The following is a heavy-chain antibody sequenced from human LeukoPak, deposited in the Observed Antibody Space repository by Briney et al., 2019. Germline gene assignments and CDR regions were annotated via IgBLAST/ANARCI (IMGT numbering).Heavy chain of an antibody. J-gene: IGHJ6*03. D-gene: IGHD5-12*01. CDR2: IYYSGST. CDR1: GGSISSYY. V-gene: IGHV4-59*12. CDR3: ARDRGYDKTTYYYYYYMDV. Sequence: SETPSLTCTVSGGSISSYYWGWIRQPPGKGLEWIGYIYYSGSTSYNPSLKSRVTISVDTSKNQFSLKLSSVTAADTAVYYCARDRGYDKTTYYYYYYMDVWGKGTTVTVSS.